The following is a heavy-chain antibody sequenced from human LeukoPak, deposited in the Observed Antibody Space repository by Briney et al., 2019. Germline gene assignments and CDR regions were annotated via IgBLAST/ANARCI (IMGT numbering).Heavy chain of an antibody. CDR3: ARVTIFGVVTTYYYYYYGMDV. D-gene: IGHD3-3*01. V-gene: IGHV4-4*02. Sequence: SETLSLTCTVSGDSINSLDLWSWVRQPPGKGLEWIGEMYLSGTTHSNPSVKSRVTISIDKSKNQFFLNLSSVTAADTAVYYCARVTIFGVVTTYYYYYYGMDVWGQGTTVTVSS. J-gene: IGHJ6*02. CDR2: MYLSGTT. CDR1: GDSINSLDL.